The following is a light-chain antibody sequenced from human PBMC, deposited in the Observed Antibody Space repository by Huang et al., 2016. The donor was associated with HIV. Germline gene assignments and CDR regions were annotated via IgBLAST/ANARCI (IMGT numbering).Light chain of an antibody. V-gene: IGKV3-15*01. CDR1: QSVRSN. J-gene: IGKJ3*01. CDR3: QQYDNWPPFT. Sequence: EVVMTQSPGTLSVSPGDRATLSCRASQSVRSNLAWYQQKPGQAPRLLIYDASTRATGVPARFSGGGSGTQFTLSISSLQSEDFAVYYCQQYDNWPPFTFGPGTKVDIK. CDR2: DAS.